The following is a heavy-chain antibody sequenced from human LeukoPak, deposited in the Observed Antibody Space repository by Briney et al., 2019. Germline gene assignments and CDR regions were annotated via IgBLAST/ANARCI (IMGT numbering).Heavy chain of an antibody. D-gene: IGHD3-10*02. CDR1: GFPFSSYS. CDR2: ITSSISTI. CDR3: AELGITMIGGV. J-gene: IGHJ6*04. V-gene: IGHV3-48*04. Sequence: GGSLRLSCAASGFPFSSYSMNRVRQAPGKGLEWISYITSSISTIYYADSVKGRFTISRDNAKNSLYLQMNSLRAEDTAVYYCAELGITMIGGVWGKGTTVTISS.